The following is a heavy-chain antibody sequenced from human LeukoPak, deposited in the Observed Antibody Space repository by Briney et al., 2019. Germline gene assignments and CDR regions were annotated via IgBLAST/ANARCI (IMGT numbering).Heavy chain of an antibody. CDR1: GFSFSNAW. CDR3: TTVKGAAGTFGYYFDY. CDR2: IKSKTDGGTT. D-gene: IGHD3-16*01. J-gene: IGHJ4*02. Sequence: GGSLRLSCAASGFSFSNAWMSWVRQAPGKGLEWVGRIKSKTDGGTTDDAAPVKGRFTISRDDSKNTLYLQMNSLKTEDTAVYYCTTVKGAAGTFGYYFDYWGQGTLVTVSS. V-gene: IGHV3-15*01.